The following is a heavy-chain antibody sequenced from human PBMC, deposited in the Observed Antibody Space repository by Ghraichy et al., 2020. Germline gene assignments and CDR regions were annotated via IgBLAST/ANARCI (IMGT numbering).Heavy chain of an antibody. CDR3: ARPGQAGAILSLAYGMDV. V-gene: IGHV5-51*01. CDR1: GYSFTSYW. CDR2: IYPGDSDT. J-gene: IGHJ6*02. D-gene: IGHD6-25*01. Sequence: GESLNISCKGSGYSFTSYWIGWVRQMPGKGLEWMGIIYPGDSDTRYSPSFQGQVTISADKSISTAYLQWSSLKASDTAMYYCARPGQAGAILSLAYGMDVWGQGTTVTVSS.